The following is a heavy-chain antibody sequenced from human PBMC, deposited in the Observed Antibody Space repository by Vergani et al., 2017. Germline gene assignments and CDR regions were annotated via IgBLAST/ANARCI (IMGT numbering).Heavy chain of an antibody. D-gene: IGHD5-12*01. CDR2: VSGSSATP. Sequence: EVQLLESGGGLAQPGGSLRLSCAASGFSFPGCAMSWVRQAPGKGLEWVSSVSGSSATPYYADSVKGRFIISRDNSKNTLHLQMNSLRADDTAVYYCTKGSRGYTGYFFDYWGQGTLATVSS. J-gene: IGHJ4*02. CDR3: TKGSRGYTGYFFDY. V-gene: IGHV3-23*01. CDR1: GFSFPGCA.